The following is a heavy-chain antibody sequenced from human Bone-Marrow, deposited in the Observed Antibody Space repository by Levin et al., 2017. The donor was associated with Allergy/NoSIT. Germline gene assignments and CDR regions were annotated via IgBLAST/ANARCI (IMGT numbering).Heavy chain of an antibody. CDR1: GFTFSSYA. J-gene: IGHJ6*02. CDR2: IGGSATST. Sequence: PGGSLRLSCAASGFTFSSYAMTWVRQAPGKGLEWVSGIGGSATSTNYADSVKGRFTISRDNSRNTLFLQMNNLRAEDTAIYYCAKVAIGTPLGYYYGMDVWGQGTTVTVSS. D-gene: IGHD2-15*01. CDR3: AKVAIGTPLGYYYGMDV. V-gene: IGHV3-23*01.